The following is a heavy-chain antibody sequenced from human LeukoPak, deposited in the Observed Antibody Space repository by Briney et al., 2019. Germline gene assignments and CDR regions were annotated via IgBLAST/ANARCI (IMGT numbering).Heavy chain of an antibody. CDR3: AKAVAASLPHPFDC. CDR1: GYTFRSYA. D-gene: IGHD2-15*01. V-gene: IGHV3-23*01. CDR2: LSGSGGST. J-gene: IGHJ4*02. Sequence: GGCLRLSCAASGYTFRSYAMSWVPQAPGKGLEWVSALSGSGGSTYYADSVKGRFTISRDNSKNTLYLQMKSLRAEDTPVYYSAKAVAASLPHPFDCWGQGTLVTVSS.